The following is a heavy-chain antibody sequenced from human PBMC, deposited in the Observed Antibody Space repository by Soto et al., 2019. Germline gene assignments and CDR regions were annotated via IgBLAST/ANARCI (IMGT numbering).Heavy chain of an antibody. D-gene: IGHD3-10*01. CDR2: INAGNGIT. Sequence: ASVKVSCKASGYTFTSYAMHWVRQAPGQRLEWMGWINAGNGITKYSQKFQGRVTITRDTSASTAYMELSSLRSEDTAVYYCARDDYGSGSYYYYYYGMDVWGQGTTVTVSS. CDR1: GYTFTSYA. CDR3: ARDDYGSGSYYYYYYGMDV. J-gene: IGHJ6*02. V-gene: IGHV1-3*01.